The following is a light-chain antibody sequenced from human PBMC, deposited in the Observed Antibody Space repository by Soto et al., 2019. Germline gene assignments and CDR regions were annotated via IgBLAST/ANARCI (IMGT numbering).Light chain of an antibody. CDR3: QQRSNWPRT. Sequence: EIVLTQSPPTLSLSPGERATLSFSSSQSVSSYLAWYQQKPGQAPRLLIYDASNRATGIPARFSGSGSGTDFTLTISSLEPEDFAVYYCQQRSNWPRTFGQGTKVDIK. CDR1: QSVSSY. J-gene: IGKJ1*01. V-gene: IGKV3-11*01. CDR2: DAS.